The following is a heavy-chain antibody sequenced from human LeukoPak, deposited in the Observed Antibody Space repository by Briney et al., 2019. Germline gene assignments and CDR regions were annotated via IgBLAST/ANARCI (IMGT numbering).Heavy chain of an antibody. D-gene: IGHD5-18*01. Sequence: GGSLRLSCAASGFTFDDYGMSWVRQAPGKGLEWVSGINWNGGSTGYADSVKGRFTISRDNSKNSLYLQMNSLRTEDTALYYCAKENRPYGYRRVLDYWGQGTLVTVSS. CDR3: AKENRPYGYRRVLDY. CDR1: GFTFDDYG. J-gene: IGHJ4*02. CDR2: INWNGGST. V-gene: IGHV3-20*04.